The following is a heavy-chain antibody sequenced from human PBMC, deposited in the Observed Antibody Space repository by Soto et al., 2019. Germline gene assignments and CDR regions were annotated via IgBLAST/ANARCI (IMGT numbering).Heavy chain of an antibody. D-gene: IGHD3-10*01. CDR2: IYSGGST. J-gene: IGHJ4*02. CDR3: ARPAYLYYYLEY. Sequence: PGGSLRLSCAASGFTVSSNYMSWVRQAPGKGLEWVSVIYSGGSTYYADSVKGRFTISRDNSKNTLYLQMNSLRAEDTAVYYCARPAYLYYYLEYWGQGTLVTVSS. V-gene: IGHV3-53*01. CDR1: GFTVSSNY.